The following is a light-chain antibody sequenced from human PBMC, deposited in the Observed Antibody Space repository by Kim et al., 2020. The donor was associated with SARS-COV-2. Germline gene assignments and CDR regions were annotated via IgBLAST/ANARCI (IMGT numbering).Light chain of an antibody. Sequence: GHRVTIPCSGGRSNSQWYTVNWYKQVPGTAPKLLIYSNNQRPAGVPDRFSGSKSGPSGSLAISGLQFEDEADYYCAAWVDSLNGWVFGGGTQLTVL. V-gene: IGLV1-44*01. J-gene: IGLJ3*02. CDR3: AAWVDSLNGWV. CDR2: SNN. CDR1: RSNSQWYT.